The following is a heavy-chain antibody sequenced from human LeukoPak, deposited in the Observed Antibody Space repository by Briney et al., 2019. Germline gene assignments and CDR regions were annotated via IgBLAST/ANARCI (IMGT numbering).Heavy chain of an antibody. CDR3: VKTLISVAGTGAFDI. V-gene: IGHV3-33*03. D-gene: IGHD6-19*01. Sequence: PGTSLRLSCAASGISFSSHGMHWVRQAPGKGLEWVAVIWYDGSNIYYADSVKGRFSISRDNSKNTLYLQMSSLRAEDTAVYYCVKTLISVAGTGAFDIWGQGTMVTVSS. J-gene: IGHJ3*02. CDR1: GISFSSHG. CDR2: IWYDGSNI.